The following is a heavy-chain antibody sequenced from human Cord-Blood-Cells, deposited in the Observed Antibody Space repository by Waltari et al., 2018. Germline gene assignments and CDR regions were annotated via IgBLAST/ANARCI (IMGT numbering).Heavy chain of an antibody. CDR2: IYYSGTT. V-gene: IGHV4-59*08. Sequence: QVQLQESGPGLVKPSETLSLTCTVSGGSISSYYWSWIRQPPGKGLEWIGYIYYSGTTTYTPPLKGRVTISVDTSKNQFSLKLSSGTAADTAVYYCARHVGGSSTSCYDYWGQGTLVTVSS. CDR3: ARHVGGSSTSCYDY. D-gene: IGHD2-2*01. J-gene: IGHJ4*02. CDR1: GGSISSYY.